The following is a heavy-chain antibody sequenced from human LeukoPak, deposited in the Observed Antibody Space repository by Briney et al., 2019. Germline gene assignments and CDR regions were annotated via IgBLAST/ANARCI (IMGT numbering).Heavy chain of an antibody. CDR1: GGSISSGDYY. CDR3: ARGTMLRGALFDY. CDR2: IYYSGST. D-gene: IGHD3-10*01. J-gene: IGHJ4*02. Sequence: SETLSLTCTVSGGSISSGDYYWSWIRQPPGKGLEWIGYIYYSGSTYYNPSLKSRVTISVDTSKNQFSLKLSSVTAADTAVYYCARGTMLRGALFDYWGQGTLVTVSS. V-gene: IGHV4-30-4*01.